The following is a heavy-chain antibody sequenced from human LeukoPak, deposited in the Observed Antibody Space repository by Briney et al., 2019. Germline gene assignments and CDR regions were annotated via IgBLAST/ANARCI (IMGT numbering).Heavy chain of an antibody. D-gene: IGHD3-3*01. V-gene: IGHV3-7*01. CDR1: GFTFSSYA. Sequence: PGGSLRLSCAASGFTFSSYAMSWVRQAPGKGLAWVANIKQDGSEKYCVDSVKGRFTISRDNAKNSLYLQMNSLRAEDTAVYYCARTYYDRPRFDYWGQGTLVTVSS. J-gene: IGHJ4*02. CDR2: IKQDGSEK. CDR3: ARTYYDRPRFDY.